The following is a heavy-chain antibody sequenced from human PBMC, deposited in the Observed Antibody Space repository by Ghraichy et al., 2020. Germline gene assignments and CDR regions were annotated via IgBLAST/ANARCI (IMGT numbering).Heavy chain of an antibody. V-gene: IGHV3-48*01. CDR3: AREGLRGYYDFWSGPNILVYGMDV. J-gene: IGHJ6*02. CDR1: GFTFSSYS. CDR2: ISSSSSTI. D-gene: IGHD3-3*01. Sequence: GGSLRLSCAASGFTFSSYSMNWVRQAPGKGLEWVSYISSSSSTIYYADSVKGRFTISRDNAKNSLYLQMNSLRAEDTAVYYCAREGLRGYYDFWSGPNILVYGMDVWGQGTTVTVSS.